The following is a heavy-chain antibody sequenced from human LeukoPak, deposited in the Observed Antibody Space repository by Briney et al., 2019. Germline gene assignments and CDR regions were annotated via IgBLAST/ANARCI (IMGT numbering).Heavy chain of an antibody. CDR3: ARGGLWLTDAVDV. Sequence: GGSLRLSCAASGFTFSDYYMSWIRQAPGKGLEWISYIVGSGSTVYHADSVKGRFTVSRDNAKNSLYLQVNSLRAEDTAVYYCARGGLWLTDAVDVWGQGTTVIVSS. V-gene: IGHV3-11*01. D-gene: IGHD3-10*01. CDR1: GFTFSDYY. CDR2: IVGSGSTV. J-gene: IGHJ6*02.